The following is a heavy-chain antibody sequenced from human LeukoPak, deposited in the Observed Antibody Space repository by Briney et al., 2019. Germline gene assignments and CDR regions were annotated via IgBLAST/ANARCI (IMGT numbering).Heavy chain of an antibody. Sequence: ASVKVSCKVSGYTLTELSMHWVRQAPGKGLEWMGGFDPEDGKTIYAQKFQGRVTMTEDTSTDTAYVELSSLRSEDTAVYYCATSETTVTTSGLSAFDIWGQGTMVTVSS. D-gene: IGHD4-17*01. V-gene: IGHV1-24*01. CDR3: ATSETTVTTSGLSAFDI. CDR2: FDPEDGKT. CDR1: GYTLTELS. J-gene: IGHJ3*02.